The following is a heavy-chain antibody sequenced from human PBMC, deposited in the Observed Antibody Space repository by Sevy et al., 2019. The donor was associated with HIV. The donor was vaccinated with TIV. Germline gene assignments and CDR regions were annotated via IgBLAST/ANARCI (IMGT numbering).Heavy chain of an antibody. CDR2: ISSSGSSA. CDR3: VKDSIFYDSSSGYRPFYYYGMDV. D-gene: IGHD3-3*01. J-gene: IGHJ6*02. Sequence: GGSLRLSCSASGFTFSGSALHWVRQAPGKGLEYVSVISSSGSSAYYAESVRGRFTISRDNSKNTLYLQMSSLRAEDTAVYYCVKDSIFYDSSSGYRPFYYYGMDVWGQGTSVTVSS. CDR1: GFTFSGSA. V-gene: IGHV3-64D*09.